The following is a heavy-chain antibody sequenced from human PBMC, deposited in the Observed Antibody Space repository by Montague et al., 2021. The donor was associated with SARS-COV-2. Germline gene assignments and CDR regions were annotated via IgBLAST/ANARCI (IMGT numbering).Heavy chain of an antibody. V-gene: IGHV4-4*02. J-gene: IGHJ4*02. Sequence: SETLSLTRTVSSVSVSSPNWWGWVRQSPGKGPEWIGEISSGGTTNYSPSLASRVTISLDKTKNQFSLKLTSVTAADTAMYFCAREKLKAIDYWGQGTLVTVSS. CDR1: SVSVSSPNW. CDR2: ISSGGTT. CDR3: AREKLKAIDY.